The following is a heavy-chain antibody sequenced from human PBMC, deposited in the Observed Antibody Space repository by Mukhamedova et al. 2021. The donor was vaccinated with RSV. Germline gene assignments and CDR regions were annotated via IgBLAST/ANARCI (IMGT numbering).Heavy chain of an antibody. CDR3: VRGYCSGGSCAWIDY. D-gene: IGHD2-15*01. CDR2: IRAAAYGGTT. V-gene: IGHV3-49*02. Sequence: GLEWVGSIRAAAYGGTTEYAAAVKGRFVISRDDSASIAYLQMDSLTSADTGVYYCVRGYCSGGSCAWIDYWSQGTLITVSP. J-gene: IGHJ4*02.